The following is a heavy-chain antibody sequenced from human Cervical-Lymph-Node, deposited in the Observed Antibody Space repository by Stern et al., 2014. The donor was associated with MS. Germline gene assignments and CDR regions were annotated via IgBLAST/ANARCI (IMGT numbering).Heavy chain of an antibody. J-gene: IGHJ3*02. CDR1: GFFFGDSW. CDR2: IDRDGSET. D-gene: IGHD2-15*01. Sequence: EVQLVESGGDLVQPGGSLRLSCGTSGFFFGDSWLAWVRQAPGKGLGGVANIDRDGSETYYVDSVKGRFTISRDNAKNSLYLQMSSLRAEDTAVYFCAKNARWTFEMWGQGTMVTVSS. V-gene: IGHV3-7*01. CDR3: AKNARWTFEM.